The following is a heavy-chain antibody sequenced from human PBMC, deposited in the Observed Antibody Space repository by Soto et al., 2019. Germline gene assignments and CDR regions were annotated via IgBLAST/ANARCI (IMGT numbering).Heavy chain of an antibody. CDR2: IYPGDSDT. CDR3: ARGEYYGYDYVWGSYRFGAFDI. J-gene: IGHJ3*02. V-gene: IGHV5-51*01. CDR1: GYSFTSYW. Sequence: PGESLKISCKGSGYSFTSYWIGWVRQMPGKGLEWMGIIYPGDSDTRYSPSFQGQVTISADKSISTAYLQWSSLKASDTAMYYCARGEYYGYDYVWGSYRFGAFDIWGQGTMVTVS. D-gene: IGHD3-16*02.